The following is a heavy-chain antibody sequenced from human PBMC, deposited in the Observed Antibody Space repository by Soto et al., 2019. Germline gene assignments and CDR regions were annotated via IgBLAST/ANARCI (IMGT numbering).Heavy chain of an antibody. D-gene: IGHD1-1*01. Sequence: QVQLVQSGAEVKKPGSLVKVSCKASGGTFSSYAISWVRQAPGQGLEWMGGIIPIFGTANYAQKFQGRVTITADESTSTAYMELSSLRSEDTAVYYCARDLTRTTGTTVWFDPWGQGTLVTVSS. V-gene: IGHV1-69*01. J-gene: IGHJ5*02. CDR3: ARDLTRTTGTTVWFDP. CDR1: GGTFSSYA. CDR2: IIPIFGTA.